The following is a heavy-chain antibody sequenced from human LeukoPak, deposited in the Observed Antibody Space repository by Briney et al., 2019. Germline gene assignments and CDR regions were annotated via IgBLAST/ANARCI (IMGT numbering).Heavy chain of an antibody. V-gene: IGHV3-23*01. CDR3: AKWGCSGDNCYPFDY. CDR1: GFTFSSYG. J-gene: IGHJ4*02. Sequence: GGSLRLSCAASGFTFSSYGMSWVRQAPGKGLEWVSAISGSSGRTYYADSVRGRFTISRDNSKNTLYLQMNSLRAEDTALYYCAKWGCSGDNCYPFDYWGQGTLVTVSS. D-gene: IGHD2-15*01. CDR2: ISGSSGRT.